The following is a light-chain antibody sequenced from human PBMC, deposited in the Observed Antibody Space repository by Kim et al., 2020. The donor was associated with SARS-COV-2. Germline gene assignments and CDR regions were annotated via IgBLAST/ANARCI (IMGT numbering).Light chain of an antibody. CDR1: RLGDKY. CDR3: QAWENRVTLV. CDR2: EDT. V-gene: IGLV3-1*01. Sequence: YEQTQPHSVSVSAGQTASINCYGERLGDKYVWWYRQKPGQSPVLGMYEDTKRPSGMTERFTGSKSGSTATVTISGAQAMDEADYYCQAWENRVTLVFGG. J-gene: IGLJ2*01.